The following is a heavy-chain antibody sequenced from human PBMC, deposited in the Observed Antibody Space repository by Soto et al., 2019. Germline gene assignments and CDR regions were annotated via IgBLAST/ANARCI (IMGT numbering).Heavy chain of an antibody. J-gene: IGHJ4*02. D-gene: IGHD3-10*01. V-gene: IGHV3-23*01. CDR2: ISGSGGST. CDR3: AKALRLWFGELSGYYFDY. CDR1: GFTFSSYA. Sequence: GGSLRLSCAASGFTFSSYAMSWVRQAPGKGLEWVSAISGSGGSTYYADSMKGRFTISRDNAKNTLYLQMNSLRAEATAVYYCAKALRLWFGELSGYYFDYWGQGTLVTVSS.